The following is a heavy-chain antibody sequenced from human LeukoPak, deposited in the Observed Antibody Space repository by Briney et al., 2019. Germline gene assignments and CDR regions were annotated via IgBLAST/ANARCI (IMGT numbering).Heavy chain of an antibody. CDR1: GFTFDDYA. Sequence: PGGSLRLSCAASGFTFDDYAMHWFRQAPGKGLEWVSLISWDGGSTYYADSVKGRFTISRDNSKNSLYLQMNSLRAEDTALYYCARGIRGYCSGGSCAYYYYYYMDVWGEGTTVTVSS. D-gene: IGHD2-15*01. V-gene: IGHV3-43D*04. J-gene: IGHJ6*03. CDR2: ISWDGGST. CDR3: ARGIRGYCSGGSCAYYYYYYMDV.